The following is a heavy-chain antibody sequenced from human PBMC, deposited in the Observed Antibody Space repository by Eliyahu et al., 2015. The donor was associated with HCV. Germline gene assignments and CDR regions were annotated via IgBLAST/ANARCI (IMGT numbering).Heavy chain of an antibody. CDR3: ALMGGYAVSDGFPFDY. CDR2: INHSGRT. V-gene: IGHV4-34*01. CDR1: GGSFSGYY. Sequence: QVQLQQWGAGLLKPSETLSLSCASYGGSFSGYYWSWIRQPPGKGLEWIGEINHSGRTNYNPSLKSRVTISVGTSKTQFSLKMTSVTAADTAVYYCALMGGYAVSDGFPFDYWGQGTLVTVSS. D-gene: IGHD3-16*01. J-gene: IGHJ4*02.